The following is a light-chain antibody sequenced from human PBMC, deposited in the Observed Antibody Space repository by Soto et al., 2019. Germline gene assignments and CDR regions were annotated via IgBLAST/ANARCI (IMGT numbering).Light chain of an antibody. J-gene: IGKJ4*01. CDR3: QQRSDWPPH. Sequence: EIGLTQSPVTLSLSPGERATLSCRACDNVGSYLAWYQQKPGQAPRLLIYDASERATGIPARFSGSGSGTEFTLTISTLEPEDFALYYCQQRSDWPPHFGGGTTVEIK. CDR2: DAS. CDR1: DNVGSY. V-gene: IGKV3-11*01.